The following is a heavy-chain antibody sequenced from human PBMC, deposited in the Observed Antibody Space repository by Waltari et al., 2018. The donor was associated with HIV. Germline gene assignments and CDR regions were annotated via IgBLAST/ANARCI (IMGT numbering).Heavy chain of an antibody. J-gene: IGHJ4*02. V-gene: IGHV1-18*01. CDR1: TFTIYT. D-gene: IGHD4-17*01. CDR2: LNTYNGNT. CDR3: ARSADFDPRLSDFDYGDYGNYNYFDY. Sequence: TFTIYTIIWVRQAPGQGLEWMGWLNTYNGNTNYAQKLQGRVTMTTDTSTSTAYMELRGLRSDDTAVYYCARSADFDPRLSDFDYGDYGNYNYFDYWGQGTLVTVSS.